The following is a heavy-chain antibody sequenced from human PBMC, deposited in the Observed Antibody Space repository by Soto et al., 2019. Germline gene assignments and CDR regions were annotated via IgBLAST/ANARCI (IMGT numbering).Heavy chain of an antibody. CDR2: IYHSGST. J-gene: IGHJ4*02. Sequence: SETLSLTCAVSGGSISSSNWWSWVRQPPGKGLEWIGEIYHSGSTNYNPSLKSRVTISLATSKNQFSLNLSSVTAADTAVYYCARQRVAAAQYYFDYWGQGTLVTVSS. V-gene: IGHV4-4*02. CDR1: GGSISSSNW. CDR3: ARQRVAAAQYYFDY. D-gene: IGHD6-13*01.